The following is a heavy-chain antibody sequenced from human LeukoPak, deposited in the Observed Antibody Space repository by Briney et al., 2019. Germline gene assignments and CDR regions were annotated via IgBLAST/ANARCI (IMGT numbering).Heavy chain of an antibody. V-gene: IGHV3-7*01. CDR1: GFTFSTYS. CDR3: ARGHYDVLAASYKWTPDY. J-gene: IGHJ4*02. D-gene: IGHD3-9*01. CDR2: VNEDASGK. Sequence: GGSLRLSCAASGFTFSTYSMTWVRQVPGQGLEWVGSVNEDASGKHYVDSVKGRFTTSRDNAKNSLSLQLNSLRVEDTAVYYCARGHYDVLAASYKWTPDYWGQGTLVTVSS.